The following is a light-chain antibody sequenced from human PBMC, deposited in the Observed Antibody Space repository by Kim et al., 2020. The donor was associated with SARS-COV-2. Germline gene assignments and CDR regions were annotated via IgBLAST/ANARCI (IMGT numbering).Light chain of an antibody. Sequence: RVTISCAGDAANIGTNYVYWYQQLPGTAPKLLIYRNDQRPSGVPDRFSGSTSGASASLAISGLRSEDEADYYCAAWDDSLSGNWVFGGGTQLTVL. CDR2: RND. V-gene: IGLV1-47*01. CDR1: AANIGTNY. J-gene: IGLJ3*02. CDR3: AAWDDSLSGNWV.